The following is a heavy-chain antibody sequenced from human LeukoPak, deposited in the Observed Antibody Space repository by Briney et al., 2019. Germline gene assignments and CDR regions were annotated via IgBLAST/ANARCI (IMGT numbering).Heavy chain of an antibody. CDR3: ASQYYYDSSGTFDI. V-gene: IGHV1-2*06. Sequence: ASVKVSCKASGYTFTGYYMHWVRQAPGQGLEWMGRINPNSGGTNYAQKFHGRVTMTRDTSISTAYMELSRLRSDDTAVYYCASQYYYDSSGTFDIWGQGTMVTVSS. CDR2: INPNSGGT. J-gene: IGHJ3*02. D-gene: IGHD3-22*01. CDR1: GYTFTGYY.